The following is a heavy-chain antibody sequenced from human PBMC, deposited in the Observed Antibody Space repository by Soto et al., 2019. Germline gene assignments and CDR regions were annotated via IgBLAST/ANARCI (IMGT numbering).Heavy chain of an antibody. D-gene: IGHD3-3*01. Sequence: EVQLVETGGGLIQPGGSLRLSCAASGITVSSYYMSWVRQAPGKGLEWVSAIYSGGTIHYADSVKGRFTISRDNSKNTLYLQMNSLSAEDTAVYYCASSVTIFGYETRPGNDYWGQGTLVTVSS. V-gene: IGHV3-53*02. J-gene: IGHJ4*02. CDR2: IYSGGTI. CDR1: GITVSSYY. CDR3: ASSVTIFGYETRPGNDY.